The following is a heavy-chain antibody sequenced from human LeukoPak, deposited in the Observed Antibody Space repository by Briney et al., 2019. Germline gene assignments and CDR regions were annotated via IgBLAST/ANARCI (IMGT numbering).Heavy chain of an antibody. D-gene: IGHD3-3*01. J-gene: IGHJ3*02. V-gene: IGHV3-30-3*01. CDR2: ISYDGSNK. CDR1: GFTFSSYA. Sequence: PGRSLRLSCAASGFTFSSYAMHWVRQAPGKGLEWVAVISYDGSNKYYADSVKGRFTISRDNSKNTLYLQMNSLRAEDTAVYYCARDQRRYDFWSGYYDAFDIWGQGTMVTVSS. CDR3: ARDQRRYDFWSGYYDAFDI.